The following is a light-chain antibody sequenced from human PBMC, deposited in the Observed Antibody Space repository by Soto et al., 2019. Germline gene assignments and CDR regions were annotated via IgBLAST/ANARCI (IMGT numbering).Light chain of an antibody. CDR3: NSYAGSNTYV. CDR2: EVS. V-gene: IGLV2-8*01. Sequence: QSALTQPPAASGSPGQSVTISCPGTSSDVGRYNYVSWYQQHPGKAPKLIIYEVSKRPSGVPDRFSGSKSGNTASLTVSGLQAEDEGDYYCNSYAGSNTYVFGTGTKLTVL. CDR1: SSDVGRYNY. J-gene: IGLJ1*01.